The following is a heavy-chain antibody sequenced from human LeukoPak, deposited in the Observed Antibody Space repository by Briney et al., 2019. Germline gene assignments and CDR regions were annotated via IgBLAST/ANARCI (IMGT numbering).Heavy chain of an antibody. J-gene: IGHJ4*02. CDR3: ARLLFTVTMKTDY. D-gene: IGHD4-17*01. V-gene: IGHV3-21*01. Sequence: GGSARLSCVASGFTFSNYAMSWVRQAPGKGLEWVSSISSSSSYIYYADSVKGRFTISRDNAKNSLYLQMNSLRAEDTAMYYCARLLFTVTMKTDYWGQGTLVTVSS. CDR1: GFTFSNYA. CDR2: ISSSSSYI.